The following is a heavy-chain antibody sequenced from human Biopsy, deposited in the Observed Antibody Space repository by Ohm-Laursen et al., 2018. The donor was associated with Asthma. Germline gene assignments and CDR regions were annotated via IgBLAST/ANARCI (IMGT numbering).Heavy chain of an antibody. V-gene: IGHV4-31*03. CDR3: ARASVAASSNWFDP. J-gene: IGHJ5*02. Sequence: SQTLSLTCTVSGDSITSGGCYWNWIRQHPGKGLEWIGYIHHSGTSYFNPSLKSRVSFSRDTSKNQFSLRLSSVTAADTAVYYCARASVAASSNWFDPWGQGTLVTVSS. D-gene: IGHD6-19*01. CDR1: GDSITSGGCY. CDR2: IHHSGTS.